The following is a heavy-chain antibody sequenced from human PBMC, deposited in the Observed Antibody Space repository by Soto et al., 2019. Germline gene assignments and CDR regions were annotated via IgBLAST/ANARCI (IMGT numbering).Heavy chain of an antibody. CDR2: IDNDGSSR. Sequence: EVQLVESGGGLVQPGGSLRLSCAASGFTFSSNWMHWVRQGPGKGLVWVSRIDNDGSSRDYADSVKGRFTISRDNAKNTLYLEMSSLRSEDTAVYYCARSRLSRKLVDDKGFDYWGQGTLVTVSS. D-gene: IGHD3-16*02. CDR1: GFTFSSNW. CDR3: ARSRLSRKLVDDKGFDY. J-gene: IGHJ4*02. V-gene: IGHV3-74*01.